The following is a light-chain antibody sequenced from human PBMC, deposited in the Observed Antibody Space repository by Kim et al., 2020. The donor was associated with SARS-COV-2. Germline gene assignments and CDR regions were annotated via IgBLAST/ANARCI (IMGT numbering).Light chain of an antibody. CDR2: GAS. CDR1: QDIRND. CDR3: LQHNTYPIT. Sequence: ASVGDRVTITRRASQDIRNDLGWYQQNPGRAPKRLIYGASSLQSGVPSRFSGSGSGTEFPLTISSLQPEDFATYFCLQHNTYPITFGQGTRLEIK. V-gene: IGKV1-17*01. J-gene: IGKJ5*01.